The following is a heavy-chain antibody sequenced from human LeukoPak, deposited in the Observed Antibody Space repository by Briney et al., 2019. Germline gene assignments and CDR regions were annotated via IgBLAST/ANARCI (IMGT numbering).Heavy chain of an antibody. CDR2: INPSGGST. CDR3: AKTPWGGYFDY. CDR1: GYTFTSYY. Sequence: ASVKVSCKASGYTFTSYYKHWVRQAPGPPIEWTGIINPSGGSTSYAQKFQVRITMTRDTTTSTVYMELSSLRSEDTSVYYCAKTPWGGYFDYWGQGTLVTVSS. D-gene: IGHD7-27*01. J-gene: IGHJ4*02. V-gene: IGHV1-46*01.